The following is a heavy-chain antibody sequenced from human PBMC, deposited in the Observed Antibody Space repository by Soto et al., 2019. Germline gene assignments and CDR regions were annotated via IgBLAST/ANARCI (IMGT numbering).Heavy chain of an antibody. CDR1: GGTFLTYA. CDR2: IIPIFGSS. CDR3: ATGGVSGHSYGLDF. V-gene: IGHV1-69*01. D-gene: IGHD5-18*01. Sequence: QVQLVQSGAEVKKPGSSVKVSCKASGGTFLTYAINWVRQAPGQGLEWMGGIIPIFGSSNNAQKFQDRITITADESTSTAYMELSSLKSEDTADYYCATGGVSGHSYGLDFWGPRTLVTDSP. J-gene: IGHJ4*02.